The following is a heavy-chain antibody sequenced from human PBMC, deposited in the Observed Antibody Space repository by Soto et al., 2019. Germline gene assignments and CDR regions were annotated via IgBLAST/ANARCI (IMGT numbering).Heavy chain of an antibody. Sequence: GASVPATCTGSGYTFTIFGISWVRPAAATVLEWMGWIIAYNCKTNYAQKLQGRVTITPGTSTSTAYMVLRSLRSDDTALHYGGRGHVDSSGWYFKYWPEATLVSV. CDR3: GRGHVDSSGWYFKY. CDR1: GYTFTIFG. J-gene: IGHJ4*02. V-gene: IGHV1-18*04. D-gene: IGHD6-19*01. CDR2: IIAYNCKT.